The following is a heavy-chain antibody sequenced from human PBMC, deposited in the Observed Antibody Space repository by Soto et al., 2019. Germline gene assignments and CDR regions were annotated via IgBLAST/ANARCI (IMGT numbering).Heavy chain of an antibody. V-gene: IGHV3-74*01. D-gene: IGHD1-26*01. Sequence: GGSLRLSCAASGFTFSSYWVHWVRQAPGKGLVWVSRINSDGSSTSYADSVKGRFTISRDNAKNTLYLQMNSLRAEDTAVYYCESFSGSYYNAFDIGGQGTMVTGSS. CDR3: ESFSGSYYNAFDI. CDR1: GFTFSSYW. CDR2: INSDGSST. J-gene: IGHJ3*02.